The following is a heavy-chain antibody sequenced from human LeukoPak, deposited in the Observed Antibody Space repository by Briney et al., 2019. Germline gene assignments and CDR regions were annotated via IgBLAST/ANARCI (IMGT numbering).Heavy chain of an antibody. Sequence: GGSLRLSCAASGFTFSSYSMNWVRQAPGKGLQYVAVISFDGTTKLYADAVRGRFTISRDNSKNTLYLQVDSLRTEDTAVYYCARDYSGGGLDYWGQGTLVTVSS. D-gene: IGHD3-10*01. J-gene: IGHJ4*02. CDR2: ISFDGTTK. V-gene: IGHV3-30*03. CDR3: ARDYSGGGLDY. CDR1: GFTFSSYS.